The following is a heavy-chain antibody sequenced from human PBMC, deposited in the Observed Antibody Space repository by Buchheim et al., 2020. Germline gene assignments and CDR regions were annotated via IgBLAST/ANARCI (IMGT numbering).Heavy chain of an antibody. V-gene: IGHV3-30-3*01. CDR2: ISYDGSNK. CDR1: GFTFSTYV. Sequence: QVQLVESGGGVVQPGRSLRLSCAASGFTFSTYVMHWVRQAPGKGLEWVAVISYDGSNKYYVDPVKGRCTISRDNSKNTLYLQMNSLRAEDTAVYYCARDRGYYYYGMDVWGQGTT. CDR3: ARDRGYYYYGMDV. J-gene: IGHJ6*02. D-gene: IGHD3-10*01.